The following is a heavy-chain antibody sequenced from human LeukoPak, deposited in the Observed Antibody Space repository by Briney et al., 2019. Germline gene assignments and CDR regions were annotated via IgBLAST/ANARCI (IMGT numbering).Heavy chain of an antibody. J-gene: IGHJ4*02. CDR2: IIPILGVA. Sequence: GASVKVSCKASGGTFSSYTISWVRQAPGQGLEWMGRIIPILGVANYAQKFQGRVTITADKSTSTAYLELSSLRSEDTAVYYCSRDLEPYSGYDPRYDYWGQGTLVTVSS. D-gene: IGHD5-12*01. V-gene: IGHV1-69*04. CDR3: SRDLEPYSGYDPRYDY. CDR1: GGTFSSYT.